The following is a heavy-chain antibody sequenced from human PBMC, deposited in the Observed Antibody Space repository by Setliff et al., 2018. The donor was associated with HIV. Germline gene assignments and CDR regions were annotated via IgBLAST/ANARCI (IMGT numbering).Heavy chain of an antibody. V-gene: IGHV4-34*01. D-gene: IGHD2-15*01. J-gene: IGHJ4*02. CDR3: AREEDSGGWFYYFDS. Sequence: SETLSLTCAVFGGSFSHYYRYWIRQPPGKGLEWIGEINHSGSTNYNPSLESRVSMSVDTSKNQLSLKLTSVTAADTAIYYCAREEDSGGWFYYFDSWGQGTLVTVSS. CDR2: INHSGST. CDR1: GGSFSHYY.